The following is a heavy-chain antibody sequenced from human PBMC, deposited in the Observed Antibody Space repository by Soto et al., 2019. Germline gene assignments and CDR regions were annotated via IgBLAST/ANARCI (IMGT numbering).Heavy chain of an antibody. V-gene: IGHV3-15*07. CDR1: GFTFSNAW. D-gene: IGHD5-18*01. Sequence: GGSLRLSCAASGFTFSNAWMNWVRQAPGKGLEWVGRIKSKTDGGTTDYAAPVKGRFTISRDDSKNTLYLQMNSLKTEDTAVYYCTTYPQNVDTAMEDAFDIWGQGTMVTVSS. CDR2: IKSKTDGGTT. J-gene: IGHJ3*02. CDR3: TTYPQNVDTAMEDAFDI.